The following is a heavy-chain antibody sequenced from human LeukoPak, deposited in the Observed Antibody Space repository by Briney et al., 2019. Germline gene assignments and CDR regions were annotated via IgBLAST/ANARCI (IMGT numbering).Heavy chain of an antibody. CDR1: GFTFSSFA. Sequence: GGSLRLSCTASGFTFSSFAMSWVRQAPGKGLEWVSGNTGSVGYYANSVKGRSTISRDNSKNTLYLQMNSLGAEDTATYYCARGSDLGSYNELEYWGQGTLVTVSS. V-gene: IGHV3-23*01. CDR2: NTGSVG. D-gene: IGHD3-10*01. CDR3: ARGSDLGSYNELEY. J-gene: IGHJ4*02.